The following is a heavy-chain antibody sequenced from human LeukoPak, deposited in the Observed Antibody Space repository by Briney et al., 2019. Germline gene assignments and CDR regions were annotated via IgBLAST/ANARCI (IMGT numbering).Heavy chain of an antibody. CDR2: IYYSGST. CDR3: ARAYDVLTGYSI. CDR1: GGSISSSSYY. J-gene: IGHJ4*02. D-gene: IGHD3-9*01. V-gene: IGHV4-39*01. Sequence: SETLSLTCTVSGGSISSSSYYWGWIRQPPGKGLEWIGSIYYSGSTYYNPSLKSRITISVDTSKNQISLKVSSVTAADTAVYYCARAYDVLTGYSIWGQGTLATVSS.